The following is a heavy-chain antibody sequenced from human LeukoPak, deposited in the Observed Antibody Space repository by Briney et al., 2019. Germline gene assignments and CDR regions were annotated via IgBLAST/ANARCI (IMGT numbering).Heavy chain of an antibody. CDR3: ARDRGWLLRGFDY. Sequence: GGSLRLSCAASGFTFSNYEMNWVRQAPGKGLEWVSYISSSGSTIYYADSVKGRFTISRDNAKNSLYLQMNSLRAEDTAVYYCARDRGWLLRGFDYWGQGTLVTVSS. J-gene: IGHJ4*02. D-gene: IGHD3-22*01. CDR1: GFTFSNYE. CDR2: ISSSGSTI. V-gene: IGHV3-48*03.